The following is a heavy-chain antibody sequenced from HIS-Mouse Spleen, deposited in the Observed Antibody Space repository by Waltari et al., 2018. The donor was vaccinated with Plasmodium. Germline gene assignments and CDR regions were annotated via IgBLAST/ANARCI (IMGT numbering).Heavy chain of an antibody. CDR3: AKDRRSSSWYVDY. D-gene: IGHD6-13*01. CDR2: IAYDGSNK. J-gene: IGHJ4*02. CDR1: GFTLSRYC. Sequence: QVQLVASGGGVVQPGWSLSLPCDDAGFTLSRYCMPWVRQAPGKGLEWVAVIAYDGSNKYYAESVKGRFTIARDNSKNTLYLQMNSLRAEDTAVYYCAKDRRSSSWYVDYWGQGTLVTVSS. V-gene: IGHV3-30*18.